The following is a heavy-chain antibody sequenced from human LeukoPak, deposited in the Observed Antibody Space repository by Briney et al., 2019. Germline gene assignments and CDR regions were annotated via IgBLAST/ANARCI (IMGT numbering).Heavy chain of an antibody. CDR1: GYTFTSYA. D-gene: IGHD3-22*01. V-gene: IGHV1-18*01. CDR3: VRDDYDSLPYYFDF. CDR2: ISAYNGNT. J-gene: IGHJ4*02. Sequence: GASVKVSCKASGYTFTSYAISWVRQAPGQGLEWLGWISAYNGNTHYAQKLQGRLTLTTDTSANTAYVELRSLRSDDTAVYFCVRDDYDSLPYYFDFWGQGTLVTVSS.